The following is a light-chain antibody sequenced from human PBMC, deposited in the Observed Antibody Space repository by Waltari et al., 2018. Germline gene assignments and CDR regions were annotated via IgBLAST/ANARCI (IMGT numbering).Light chain of an antibody. V-gene: IGLV1-51*01. J-gene: IGLJ3*02. CDR2: DNN. CDR3: GTWDSSLSAWV. Sequence: QSVLTQPPSVSAAPGQKVTISCSGSSSNIGNNYVSWYQQLPGTAPKLLIDDNNHRRSGIPYRFSCSRSGTSATLGITVLQTGDEADYYCGTWDSSLSAWVFGGGTKLTVL. CDR1: SSNIGNNY.